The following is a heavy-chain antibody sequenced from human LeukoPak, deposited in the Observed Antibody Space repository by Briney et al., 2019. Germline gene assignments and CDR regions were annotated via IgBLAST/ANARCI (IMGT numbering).Heavy chain of an antibody. V-gene: IGHV3-23*01. CDR2: ITGSTGST. J-gene: IGHJ4*02. Sequence: GGSLRLSCAASGLTFSSYAMTWVRQPPGKGLEGVSSITGSTGSTYYADSVKGRFTISRDNSENTLYLQMNSLRAEDTAVYYCARADIVVVPAHIPNDYWGQGTLVTVSS. D-gene: IGHD2-2*01. CDR1: GLTFSSYA. CDR3: ARADIVVVPAHIPNDY.